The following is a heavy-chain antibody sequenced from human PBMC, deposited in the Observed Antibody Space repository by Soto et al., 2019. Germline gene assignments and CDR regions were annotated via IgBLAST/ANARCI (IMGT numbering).Heavy chain of an antibody. CDR3: AADFPGGGSPIDY. D-gene: IGHD2-8*02. Sequence: GGSLRLSCAASGFTFTSAWMTWVRQAPGKGLEWVGHIKSKADGETTHYAAPVKGRFTLSRDDSKNTLYLQMNTLKTEDTAVYYCAADFPGGGSPIDYWGQGTLVTVSS. CDR2: IKSKADGETT. J-gene: IGHJ4*02. V-gene: IGHV3-15*01. CDR1: GFTFTSAW.